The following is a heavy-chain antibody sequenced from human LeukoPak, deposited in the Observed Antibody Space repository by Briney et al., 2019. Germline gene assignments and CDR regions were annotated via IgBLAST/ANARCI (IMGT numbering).Heavy chain of an antibody. J-gene: IGHJ4*02. CDR2: ISWNSGSI. CDR1: GFTFDDYA. CDR3: ARVVATDLGDY. D-gene: IGHD5-12*01. V-gene: IGHV3-9*01. Sequence: GGSLRLSCAASGFTFDDYAMHWVRQAPGKGLEWVSGISWNSGSIGYADSVKGRFTISRDNAKNSLYLQMNSLRAEDTAVYYCARVVATDLGDYWGQGTLVTVSS.